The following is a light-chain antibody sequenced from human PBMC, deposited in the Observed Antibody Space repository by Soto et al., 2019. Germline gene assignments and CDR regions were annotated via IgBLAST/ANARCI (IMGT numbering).Light chain of an antibody. CDR3: QQSFT. V-gene: IGKV1-5*03. CDR1: QSISSW. CDR2: KAS. J-gene: IGKJ3*01. Sequence: DIQMTQSPSTLSASVGDRVTITCRASQSISSWLAWYQQKPGTAPKLLIYKASTLESGVPSRFSGSGSGTEVTLTISSLQPDDFATYCCQQSFTFGPGTKVDIK.